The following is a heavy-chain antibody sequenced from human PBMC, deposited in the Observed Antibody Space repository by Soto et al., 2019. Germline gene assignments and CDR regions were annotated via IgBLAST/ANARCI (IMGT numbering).Heavy chain of an antibody. CDR1: GGSISSGGYY. J-gene: IGHJ6*02. CDR3: ARLVEMATISDYYYYGMDV. Sequence: SETLSLTCTVSGGSISSGGYYWNWIRQHPGKGLEWIGYIYYSGSTYYNPSLKSRVTISVDTSKNQFSLKLSSVTAADTAVYYCARLVEMATISDYYYYGMDVWGQGTTVTVSS. D-gene: IGHD5-12*01. CDR2: IYYSGST. V-gene: IGHV4-31*03.